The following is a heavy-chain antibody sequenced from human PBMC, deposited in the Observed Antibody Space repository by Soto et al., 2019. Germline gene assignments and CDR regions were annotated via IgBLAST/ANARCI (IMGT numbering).Heavy chain of an antibody. Sequence: QVQLVQSGAEVKKPGASVKVSCKSSGYTFASYAISWMRQAPGQGLEWMGWISAYNGNTNYAQKLQGRVTMTTDTSTSTDYMELRSLRSDDTAVYYCARDPPPPDYWGQGTLVTVSS. CDR3: ARDPPPPDY. J-gene: IGHJ4*02. V-gene: IGHV1-18*01. CDR1: GYTFASYA. CDR2: ISAYNGNT.